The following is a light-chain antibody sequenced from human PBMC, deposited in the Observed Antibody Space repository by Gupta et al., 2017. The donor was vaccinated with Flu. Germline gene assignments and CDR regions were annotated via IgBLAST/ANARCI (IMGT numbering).Light chain of an antibody. CDR3: DSSETSLNGRV. V-gene: IGLV3-10*01. CDR1: AVGSKH. CDR2: EES. J-gene: IGLJ3*02. Sequence: LTISSSGTGDAVGSKHVYWYQQNAGQAPHLVIYEESKRPSGVPDRFSGSNSGTKATLTLSGAQSEDEADYYCDSSETSLNGRVFGTGTKLTVL.